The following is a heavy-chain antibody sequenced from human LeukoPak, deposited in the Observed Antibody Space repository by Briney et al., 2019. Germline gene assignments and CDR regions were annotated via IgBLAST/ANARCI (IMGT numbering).Heavy chain of an antibody. CDR1: GFTFSSYA. CDR3: AKDLGGVATIDSGYYYYYYGMDV. CDR2: ISGSGGST. J-gene: IGHJ6*02. Sequence: GGSLRLSCAASGFTFSSYAMSWVRQAPGKGLEWVSAISGSGGSTYYADSVKGRFTISRDNSKNTLYLQMNSLRAEDTAVYYCAKDLGGVATIDSGYYYYYYGMDVWGQGTTVTVSS. D-gene: IGHD5-12*01. V-gene: IGHV3-23*01.